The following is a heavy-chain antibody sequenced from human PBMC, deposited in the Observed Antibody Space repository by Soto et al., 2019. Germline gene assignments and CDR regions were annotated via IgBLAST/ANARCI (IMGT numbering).Heavy chain of an antibody. D-gene: IGHD2-2*01. CDR2: ISYDGSNT. Sequence: QVHLVESGGGVVQPGMSLRLSCVASGFSFSDSGMHWVRQAPGKGLEWVAAISYDGSNTYYADSVNDRFTISRDNSKNTPYLQMNSLRAGYKAAYYCAKSVPYCLWSSCSPEALDVWGQGTVVSVSS. V-gene: IGHV3-30*18. J-gene: IGHJ3*01. CDR1: GFSFSDSG. CDR3: AKSVPYCLWSSCSPEALDV.